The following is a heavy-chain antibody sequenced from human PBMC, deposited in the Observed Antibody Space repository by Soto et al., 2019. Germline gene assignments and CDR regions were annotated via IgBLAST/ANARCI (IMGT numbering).Heavy chain of an antibody. CDR1: GYTFTGYY. V-gene: IGHV1-2*02. CDR2: INPNSGGT. CDR3: ARQGVDIVATQSYYYYYGMDV. Sequence: ASVEVSCKASGYTFTGYYMHWVRQAPGQGLEWMGWINPNSGGTNYAQKFQGRVTMTRDTSISTAYMELSRLRSDDTAVYYCARQGVDIVATQSYYYYYGMDVWGQGTTVTVSS. D-gene: IGHD5-12*01. J-gene: IGHJ6*02.